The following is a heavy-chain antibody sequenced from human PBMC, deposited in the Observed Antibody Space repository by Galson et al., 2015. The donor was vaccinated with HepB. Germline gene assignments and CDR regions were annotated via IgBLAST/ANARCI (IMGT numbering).Heavy chain of an antibody. CDR1: GYTFTSYY. Sequence: SVKVSCKASGYTFTSYYMHWVRQAPGQGLEWMGIINPSGGSTSYAQKFQGRVTMTRDTSTSAVYMELSSLRSEDTAVYYCARDRITGTMKSIVDYWGQGTLVTVSS. D-gene: IGHD1-20*01. V-gene: IGHV1-46*03. CDR3: ARDRITGTMKSIVDY. J-gene: IGHJ4*02. CDR2: INPSGGST.